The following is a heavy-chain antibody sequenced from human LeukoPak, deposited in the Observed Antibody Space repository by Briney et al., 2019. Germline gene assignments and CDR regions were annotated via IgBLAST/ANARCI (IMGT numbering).Heavy chain of an antibody. Sequence: ASVKVSCKASGYTFTGYYMHWARQAPGQGLEWMGWINPNSGGTNYAQKFQGRVTMTRDTSISTAYMKLSRLRSDDTAVYYCARDFCSGGSCYDWFDPWGQGTLATVSS. CDR2: INPNSGGT. CDR3: ARDFCSGGSCYDWFDP. J-gene: IGHJ5*02. CDR1: GYTFTGYY. D-gene: IGHD2-15*01. V-gene: IGHV1-2*02.